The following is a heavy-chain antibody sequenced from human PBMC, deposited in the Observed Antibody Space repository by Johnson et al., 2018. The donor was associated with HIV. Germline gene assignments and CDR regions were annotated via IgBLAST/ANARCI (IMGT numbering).Heavy chain of an antibody. Sequence: VQLVESGGGLVRPGGSLRLSCTASGFTVSSNYMSWVRQAPGKGLEWVSGINWNGGSTGYADSVKGRFTISRDNAKNSLYLQMNSLRAEDTALYYCATYRSMITMYVEIKGGAFDIWGQGTMVTVSS. V-gene: IGHV3-20*04. D-gene: IGHD3-16*01. CDR3: ATYRSMITMYVEIKGGAFDI. CDR2: INWNGGST. CDR1: GFTVSSNY. J-gene: IGHJ3*02.